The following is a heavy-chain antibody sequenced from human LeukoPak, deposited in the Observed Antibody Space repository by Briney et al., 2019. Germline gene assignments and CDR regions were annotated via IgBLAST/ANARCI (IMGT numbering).Heavy chain of an antibody. D-gene: IGHD2-2*01. V-gene: IGHV3-23*01. CDR3: AKDRNAGTSYFDY. Sequence: GGSLRLSCAASGFTFRSYAMSWVRPAQGKGLAWVSPISGSGGSTYYADSVKGWFTISRDNSKNTLYLQMNSLRAEDTAVYYCAKDRNAGTSYFDYWGQGTLVTVSS. CDR1: GFTFRSYA. J-gene: IGHJ4*02. CDR2: ISGSGGST.